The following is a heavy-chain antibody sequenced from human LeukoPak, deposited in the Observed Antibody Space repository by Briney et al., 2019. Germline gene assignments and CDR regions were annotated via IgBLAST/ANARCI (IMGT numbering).Heavy chain of an antibody. CDR1: GGSFSGYY. CDR3: ARELAVIYYYYYGMDV. D-gene: IGHD2-21*01. J-gene: IGHJ6*02. V-gene: IGHV4-34*01. Sequence: PSETLSLTCAVCGGSFSGYYWSWIRQPPGKGLEWIGEINHSGSTNYNPSLKSRVTISVDTSKNQFSLKLSSVTAADTAVYYCARELAVIYYYYYGMDVWGQGTTVTVSS. CDR2: INHSGST.